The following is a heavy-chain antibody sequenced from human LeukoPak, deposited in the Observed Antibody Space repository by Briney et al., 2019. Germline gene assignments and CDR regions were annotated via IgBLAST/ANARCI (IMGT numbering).Heavy chain of an antibody. J-gene: IGHJ3*02. CDR2: INPNSGGT. D-gene: IGHD4/OR15-4a*01. V-gene: IGHV1-2*02. CDR3: ARDASDYGAFDI. CDR1: GYTFTGYY. Sequence: ASVKVSCKASGYTFTGYYMHWVRQAPGQGLEWMGWINPNSGGTNYAQKFQGRVTVTRDTSTSTAYMELSRLRSDDTAVYYCARDASDYGAFDIWGQGTMVTVSS.